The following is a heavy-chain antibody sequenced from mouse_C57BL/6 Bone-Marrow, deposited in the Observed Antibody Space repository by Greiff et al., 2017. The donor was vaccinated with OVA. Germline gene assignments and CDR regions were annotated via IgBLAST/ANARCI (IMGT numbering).Heavy chain of an antibody. CDR1: GFTFSSYA. CDR2: ISSGGDYI. J-gene: IGHJ4*01. CDR3: TRESTMITTAYYYAMDY. D-gene: IGHD2-4*01. V-gene: IGHV5-9-1*02. Sequence: EVKVVESGEGLVKPGGSLKLSCAASGFTFSSYAMSWVRQTPEKRLEWVAYISSGGDYIYYADTVKGRFTISRDNARNTLYLQMSSLKSEDTAMYYCTRESTMITTAYYYAMDYWGQGTSVTVSS.